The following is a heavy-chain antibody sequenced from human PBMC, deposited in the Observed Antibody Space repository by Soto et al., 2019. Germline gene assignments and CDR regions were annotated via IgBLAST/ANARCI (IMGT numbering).Heavy chain of an antibody. CDR1: GFTFSSYW. Sequence: EVQLVESGGGLVQPGGSLRLSCAASGFTFSSYWMHWVRQAPGKGLVWVSRINSDGSSTSYADSVKGRFTISSDNAKNTLYLQMNSLRAEDTAVYYCARVGRYYYGMDVWGQGTTVTVSS. J-gene: IGHJ6*02. CDR2: INSDGSST. V-gene: IGHV3-74*01. CDR3: ARVGRYYYGMDV.